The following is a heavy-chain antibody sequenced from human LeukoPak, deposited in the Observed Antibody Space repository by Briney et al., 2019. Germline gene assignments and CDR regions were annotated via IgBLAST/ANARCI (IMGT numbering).Heavy chain of an antibody. CDR3: AREGEYSSSSGAFDI. V-gene: IGHV1-46*01. D-gene: IGHD6-6*01. CDR1: GYTFTSYY. J-gene: IGHJ3*02. CDR2: INPSGGST. Sequence: ASVKVSCKASGYTFTSYYMHWVRQAPGQGLEWMGIINPSGGSTSYAQKFQGRVTMTRDTSTSTVYMELSSLRSGDTAVYYCAREGEYSSSSGAFDIWGQGTMVTVFS.